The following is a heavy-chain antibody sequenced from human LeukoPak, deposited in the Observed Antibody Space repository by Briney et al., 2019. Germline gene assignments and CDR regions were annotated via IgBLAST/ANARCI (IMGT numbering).Heavy chain of an antibody. CDR3: ASPNYYDSSGYYYGGEVAFDY. Sequence: GASVTVSCKASGYTFTGYYMHWVRQAPGQGLEWMGWINPNSGGTNYAQRFQGRVTMTRDTSISTAYMELSRLRSDDTAVYYCASPNYYDSSGYYYGGEVAFDYWGQGTLVTVSS. CDR2: INPNSGGT. V-gene: IGHV1-2*02. CDR1: GYTFTGYY. J-gene: IGHJ4*02. D-gene: IGHD3-22*01.